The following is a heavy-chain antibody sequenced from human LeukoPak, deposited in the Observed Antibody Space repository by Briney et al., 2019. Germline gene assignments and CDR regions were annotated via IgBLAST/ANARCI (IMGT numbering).Heavy chain of an antibody. V-gene: IGHV4-4*07. CDR1: GGSISSYY. CDR3: ARDRQEMALDY. CDR2: IYTSGST. J-gene: IGHJ4*02. D-gene: IGHD5-24*01. Sequence: SETLSLTCTVSGGSISSYYWSWIRQPAGRGLEWIGRIYTSGSTNYNPSLKSRVTISVDTSKNQFSLKLSSVTAADTAVYYCARDRQEMALDYWGQGTLVTVSS.